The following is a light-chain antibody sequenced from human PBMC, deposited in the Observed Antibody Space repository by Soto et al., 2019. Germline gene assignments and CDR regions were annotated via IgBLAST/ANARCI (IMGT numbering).Light chain of an antibody. J-gene: IGKJ1*01. CDR2: GAS. Sequence: EIVLAQSPGTLSLSPGERATLSCRACQTISSRYLTWYQQKSGQVPRLLIYGASSRATGIPDRFSGSGSGTDFTLTISRLEPEDVAVYYCHHSGNSHGTFGQGTKVEIK. CDR3: HHSGNSHGT. V-gene: IGKV3-20*01. CDR1: QTISSRY.